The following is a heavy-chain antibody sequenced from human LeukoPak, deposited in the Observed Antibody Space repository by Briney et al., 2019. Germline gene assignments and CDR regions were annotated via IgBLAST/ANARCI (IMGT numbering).Heavy chain of an antibody. V-gene: IGHV4-30-4*01. Sequence: KPSQTLSLTCTVSGGSISSGDYSWSWIRQPPGKGLEWIGYIYYSGSTYYNPSLKSRVTISVDTSKNQFSLKLSSVTAADTAVYYCARVEMATIRRDYWGQGTLVTVSS. J-gene: IGHJ4*02. CDR2: IYYSGST. D-gene: IGHD5-24*01. CDR3: ARVEMATIRRDY. CDR1: GGSISSGDYS.